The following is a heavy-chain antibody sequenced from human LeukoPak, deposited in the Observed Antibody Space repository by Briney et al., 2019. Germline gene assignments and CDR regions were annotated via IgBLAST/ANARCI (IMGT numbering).Heavy chain of an antibody. CDR2: ITSSGDIK. Sequence: PGGSLRLSCATSGFTFTTYEMNWVRQAPGKGLEWVSYITSSGDIKTYADPVKGRFTMSRDDAKNSVYLQMNSLRPEDTAVYYCARDIYGDEDFDYWGRGTLVSVSS. J-gene: IGHJ4*02. CDR1: GFTFTTYE. CDR3: ARDIYGDEDFDY. D-gene: IGHD3-10*01. V-gene: IGHV3-48*03.